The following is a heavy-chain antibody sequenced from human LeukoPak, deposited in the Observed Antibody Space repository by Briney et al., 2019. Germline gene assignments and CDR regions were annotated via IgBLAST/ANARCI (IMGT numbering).Heavy chain of an antibody. Sequence: GGSLRLSCAASGFTFSSYSMNWVRQAPGKGLEWLSYISSTSSAIYYADSLKGRFTISRDNAKNSLYPQMDSLRAEDTAVYYCARDDSSGYYYSDYWGQGTLVTVSS. CDR1: GFTFSSYS. D-gene: IGHD3-22*01. CDR2: ISSTSSAI. CDR3: ARDDSSGYYYSDY. V-gene: IGHV3-48*04. J-gene: IGHJ4*02.